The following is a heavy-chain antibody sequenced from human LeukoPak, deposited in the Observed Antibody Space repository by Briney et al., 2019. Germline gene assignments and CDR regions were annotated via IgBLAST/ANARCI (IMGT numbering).Heavy chain of an antibody. CDR3: ARDRSRYCSSTSCDTQLTAHTIYYYYGMDV. V-gene: IGHV1-46*01. CDR1: GYTFTGYY. Sequence: ASVKVSCKASGYTFTGYYMHWVRQAPGQGLEWMGIINPSGGSTNYAQKFQGRVTMTRDTSTSTVYMELSSLRSEDTAVYYCARDRSRYCSSTSCDTQLTAHTIYYYYGMDVWGQGTTVTVSS. J-gene: IGHJ6*02. CDR2: INPSGGST. D-gene: IGHD2-2*02.